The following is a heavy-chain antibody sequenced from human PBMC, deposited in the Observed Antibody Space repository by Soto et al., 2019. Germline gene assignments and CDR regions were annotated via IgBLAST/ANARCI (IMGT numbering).Heavy chain of an antibody. J-gene: IGHJ4*02. CDR3: TRGPRSISTGTGAY. Sequence: EVQLVESGGGLVPPGGSVRLSCAASGFIFKMYWMHWVRQSPGKGLVWISRIYNDGTYSDYADSVRGRFTISRDNVNDTLYLQMNNLRAEDSGLYYCTRGPRSISTGTGAYWGQGTQVTVSS. V-gene: IGHV3-74*01. D-gene: IGHD3-10*01. CDR2: IYNDGTYS. CDR1: GFIFKMYW.